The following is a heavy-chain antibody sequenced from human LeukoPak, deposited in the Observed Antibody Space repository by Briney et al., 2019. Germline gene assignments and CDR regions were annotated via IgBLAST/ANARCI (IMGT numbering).Heavy chain of an antibody. CDR2: ISYDGSNK. CDR3: ASGEETYYDILTGYPTGY. V-gene: IGHV3-30*04. CDR1: GFTFSSYA. D-gene: IGHD3-9*01. Sequence: GRSLRLSCAASGFTFSSYAMHWVRQAPGKGLEWVAVISYDGSNKYYADSVKGRFTISRDNSKNTLYLQMNSLRAEDTAVYYCASGEETYYDILTGYPTGYWGQGTLVTVSS. J-gene: IGHJ4*02.